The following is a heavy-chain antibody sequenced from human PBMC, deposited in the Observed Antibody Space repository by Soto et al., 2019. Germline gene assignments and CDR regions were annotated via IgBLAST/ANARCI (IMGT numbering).Heavy chain of an antibody. CDR3: ARPDGSPYSFRY. D-gene: IGHD3-10*01. CDR2: ISTTGGST. CDR1: GFTFNAYS. J-gene: IGHJ4*02. Sequence: DVQLLESGGSLVQPGGSLRLSCAASGFTFNAYSLSWFRQAPGKGLEWVSAISTTGGSTYYADAVKGRFTISRDNSQNTLSLQMSSLRAEDTAVYFCARPDGSPYSFRYWGQGTLVTVSS. V-gene: IGHV3-23*01.